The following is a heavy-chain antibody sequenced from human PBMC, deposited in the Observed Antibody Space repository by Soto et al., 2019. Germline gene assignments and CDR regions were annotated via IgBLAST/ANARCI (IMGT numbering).Heavy chain of an antibody. Sequence: QVQLQESGPGLVKPSETLSLTCTVSGGSISSYYWSWIRQPPGKGLEWIGYIYYSGSTNYNPSLKSRVTISVDTSKNRFSLKLSSVTAADTAVYYCARGGWRQIDYWGQGTLVTVSS. D-gene: IGHD3-3*01. J-gene: IGHJ4*02. CDR1: GGSISSYY. V-gene: IGHV4-59*08. CDR2: IYYSGST. CDR3: ARGGWRQIDY.